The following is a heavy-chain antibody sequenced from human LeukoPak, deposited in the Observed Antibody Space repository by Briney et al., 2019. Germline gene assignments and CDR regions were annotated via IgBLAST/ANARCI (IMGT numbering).Heavy chain of an antibody. D-gene: IGHD6-13*01. J-gene: IGHJ2*01. CDR1: GGSFSGYY. V-gene: IGHV4-34*01. Sequence: PSETLSLTCAVYGGSFSGYYWSWIRQPPGKGLEWIGEINHSGSTNYNPSLKSRVTISVDTSKNQFSLKLSSVTAADTAVYYCARHLYSSSWYGAIWYFDLWGRGTLVTVSS. CDR3: ARHLYSSSWYGAIWYFDL. CDR2: INHSGST.